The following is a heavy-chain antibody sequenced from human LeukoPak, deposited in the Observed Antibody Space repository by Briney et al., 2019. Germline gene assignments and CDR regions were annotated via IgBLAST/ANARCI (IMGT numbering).Heavy chain of an antibody. J-gene: IGHJ5*02. CDR3: ARVTRGVRYNWFDP. D-gene: IGHD3-10*01. Sequence: ASVNVSCKPSGYTFTDYDINWVRQAPGQGLEWMGYIHPSSGYRETAQKFQGRVTMTRNVSTGTAYMELSSLTSEDTAVYYCARVTRGVRYNWFDPWGQGTLSTVSS. CDR1: GYTFTDYD. V-gene: IGHV1-8*01. CDR2: IHPSSGYR.